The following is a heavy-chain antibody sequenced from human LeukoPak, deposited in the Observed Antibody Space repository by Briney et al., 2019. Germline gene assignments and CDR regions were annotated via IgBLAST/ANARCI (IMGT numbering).Heavy chain of an antibody. CDR2: IYYNGST. CDR1: GGSISSGDYY. Sequence: PSETLSLTCTVSGGSISSGDYYWSWIRQPPGKGLEWIGYIYYNGSTYYNPSLKSRVTISVDTSKNQFSLKLSSVTAADTAVYYCASVRQTQSPYFDYWGQGTLVTVSS. D-gene: IGHD6-6*01. J-gene: IGHJ4*02. CDR3: ASVRQTQSPYFDY. V-gene: IGHV4-30-4*01.